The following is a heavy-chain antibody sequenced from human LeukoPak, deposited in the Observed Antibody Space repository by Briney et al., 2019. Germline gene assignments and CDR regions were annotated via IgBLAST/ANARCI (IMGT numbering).Heavy chain of an antibody. CDR1: GGSISSGGYS. Sequence: SETLSLTCAVSGGSISSGGYSWSWIRQPPGKGLEWIGYIYHSGSTYYNPSLKSRVTISVDRSKNQFSLKLSSVTAADTAVYYCARGVSNQYCSSTSYRWFDPWGQGTLVTVSS. J-gene: IGHJ5*02. D-gene: IGHD2-2*01. CDR3: ARGVSNQYCSSTSYRWFDP. V-gene: IGHV4-30-2*01. CDR2: IYHSGST.